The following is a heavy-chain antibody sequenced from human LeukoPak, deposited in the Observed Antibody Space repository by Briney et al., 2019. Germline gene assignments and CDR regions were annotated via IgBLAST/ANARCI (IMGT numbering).Heavy chain of an antibody. V-gene: IGHV4-39*01. Sequence: SETLSLTCTVSGGSISSYYWGWIRQPPGKGLEWIGSIYYSWSTYYNPSLKSRGTISVDTSKNQFSLKLSSVTAADTAVYYCARAPGTEYYDFWSGYWRVSYYFDYWGQGTLVTVSS. CDR3: ARAPGTEYYDFWSGYWRVSYYFDY. CDR1: GGSISSYY. J-gene: IGHJ4*02. D-gene: IGHD3-3*01. CDR2: IYYSWST.